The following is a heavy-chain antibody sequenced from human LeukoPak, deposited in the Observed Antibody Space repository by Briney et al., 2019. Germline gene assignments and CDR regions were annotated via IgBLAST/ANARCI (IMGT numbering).Heavy chain of an antibody. CDR3: ATSRSRSTHYGMDV. J-gene: IGHJ6*02. V-gene: IGHV4-59*01. Sequence: SETLSLTCTVSGVSISSFYWSWIRQPPGKGLEWIGDIFYSGGTNSNTFLKSRVTLSVDTSKNQFSLKLTSVTAADTAVYYCATSRSRSTHYGMDVWGQGTTVTVSS. CDR2: IFYSGGT. D-gene: IGHD2-2*01. CDR1: GVSISSFY.